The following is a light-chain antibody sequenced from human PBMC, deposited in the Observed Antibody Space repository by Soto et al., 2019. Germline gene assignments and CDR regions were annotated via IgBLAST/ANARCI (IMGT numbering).Light chain of an antibody. CDR3: CSYAGSSTWV. V-gene: IGLV2-23*02. CDR1: SSDVGSYNF. Sequence: QSALTQPASVSGSPGQSITISCTETSSDVGSYNFVSWYQQHPGKAPKLMIYEVSKRPSGVSNRFSGSESGNTASLTISGLQTEDEADYYCCSYAGSSTWVFGGGTKVTVL. J-gene: IGLJ3*02. CDR2: EVS.